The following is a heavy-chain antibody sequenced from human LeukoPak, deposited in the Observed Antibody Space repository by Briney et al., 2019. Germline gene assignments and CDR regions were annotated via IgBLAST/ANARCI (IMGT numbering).Heavy chain of an antibody. CDR2: MSSSGIS. D-gene: IGHD6-19*01. J-gene: IGHJ5*02. Sequence: TSETLSLTCTVSGGSISSYFWSWIRQPAGKGLEWIGRMSSSGISTYSPSLKSRVTISIDTSRNQFSMNLNSVTAADTAVYYCAKGAGPPWFDPWGQGTLVTVSS. V-gene: IGHV4-4*07. CDR1: GGSISSYF. CDR3: AKGAGPPWFDP.